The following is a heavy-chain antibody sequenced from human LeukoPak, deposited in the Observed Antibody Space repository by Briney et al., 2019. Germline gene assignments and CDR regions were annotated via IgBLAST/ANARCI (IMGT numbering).Heavy chain of an antibody. D-gene: IGHD5-18*01. Sequence: ASVKVSCKASGYTFTGYYIHWVRLAPGQGLEWMGWINPDSGGTKYLQKFPDRVTMTRDTSISIAYMELNRLRSDDTAVYFCARGPFQNVHTEMVPPRFDPWGQGTLVTASS. J-gene: IGHJ5*02. CDR2: INPDSGGT. V-gene: IGHV1-2*02. CDR1: GYTFTGYY. CDR3: ARGPFQNVHTEMVPPRFDP.